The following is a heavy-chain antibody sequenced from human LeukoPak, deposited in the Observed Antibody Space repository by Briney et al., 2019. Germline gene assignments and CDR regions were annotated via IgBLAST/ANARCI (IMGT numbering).Heavy chain of an antibody. Sequence: GGSLRLSCAASGFTFSNAWMSWVRQAPGKGLERVGRIKSKTDGGTTDYAAPVKGRFTISRDDSKNTLYLQMNSLKTEDTAVYYCTTDLVAADAFDIWGQGTMVTVSS. J-gene: IGHJ3*02. V-gene: IGHV3-15*01. CDR1: GFTFSNAW. D-gene: IGHD2-15*01. CDR3: TTDLVAADAFDI. CDR2: IKSKTDGGTT.